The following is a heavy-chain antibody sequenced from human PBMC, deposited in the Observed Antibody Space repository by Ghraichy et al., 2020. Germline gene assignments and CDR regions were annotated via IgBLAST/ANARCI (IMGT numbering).Heavy chain of an antibody. CDR2: IKSKTDGGTT. CDR3: TTGAGYCSSTSCYTPYCYYGMDV. CDR1: GFTFSNAW. J-gene: IGHJ6*02. D-gene: IGHD2-2*02. V-gene: IGHV3-15*01. Sequence: GESLNISCAASGFTFSNAWMSWVRQAPGKGLEWVGRIKSKTDGGTTDYAAPVKGRFTISRDDSKNTLYLQMNSLKTEDTAVYYCTTGAGYCSSTSCYTPYCYYGMDVWGQGTTVTVSS.